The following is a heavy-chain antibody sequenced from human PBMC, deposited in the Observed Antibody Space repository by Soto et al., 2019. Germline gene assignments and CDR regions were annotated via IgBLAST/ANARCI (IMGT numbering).Heavy chain of an antibody. V-gene: IGHV4-30-4*01. CDR2: IYYSGST. J-gene: IGHJ2*01. CDR3: ATLKRGVVGERDGYNYWYFDL. CDR1: GGSISSGDYY. D-gene: IGHD5-12*01. Sequence: QVQLQESGPGLVKPSQTLSLTCTVSGGSISSGDYYWSWIRQPPGKGLEWIGYIYYSGSTYYNPSLKSRVTISVDTSKNQFSLKLSSVTAADTAVYYCATLKRGVVGERDGYNYWYFDLWGRGTLVTVSS.